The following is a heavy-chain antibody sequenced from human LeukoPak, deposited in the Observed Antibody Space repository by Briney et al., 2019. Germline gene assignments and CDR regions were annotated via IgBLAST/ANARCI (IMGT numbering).Heavy chain of an antibody. CDR2: IYHSGST. D-gene: IGHD3-22*01. CDR3: ARQGYYDSSGYYSDY. CDR1: GGSISSGGYS. V-gene: IGHV4-30-2*01. Sequence: PSQTLSLTCAVSGGSISSGGYSWSWIRQPPGKGLEWIGYIYHSGSTYYNPSLKSRVTISVDRSKNQFSLKLSSVTAADTAVYYCARQGYYDSSGYYSDYWGQGTLVTVSS. J-gene: IGHJ4*02.